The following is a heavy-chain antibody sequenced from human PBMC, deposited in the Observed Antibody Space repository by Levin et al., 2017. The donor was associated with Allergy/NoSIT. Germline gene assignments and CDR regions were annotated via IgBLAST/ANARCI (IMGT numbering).Heavy chain of an antibody. Sequence: GSLRLSCTVSGDSMKYSSYYWGWIRQFPGEGLEWIGSLYYSGNTHYNPSVRSRVTISVDTSKNQLSLYLNSVTAADTAVYFCARGRRDWFSSNWHLYWYFDLWGRGTLVTVSS. J-gene: IGHJ2*01. CDR2: LYYSGNT. D-gene: IGHD3/OR15-3a*01. CDR3: ARGRRDWFSSNWHLYWYFDL. V-gene: IGHV4-39*07. CDR1: GDSMKYSSYY.